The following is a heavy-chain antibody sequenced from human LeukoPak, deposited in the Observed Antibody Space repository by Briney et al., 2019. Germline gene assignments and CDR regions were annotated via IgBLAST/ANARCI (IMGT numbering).Heavy chain of an antibody. CDR3: ARDPPGYDFWSGYYTVNYFDY. J-gene: IGHJ4*02. CDR2: IKQDGSEK. V-gene: IGHV3-7*01. CDR1: GFTFSSYW. D-gene: IGHD3-3*01. Sequence: GGSLRLSCAASGFTFSSYWMSWVRQAPGKGLEWVANIKQDGSEKYYVDSVKGRFTISRDNAKNSLYLQMNSLRAEDTAVYYCARDPPGYDFWSGYYTVNYFDYWGQGTLVTVSS.